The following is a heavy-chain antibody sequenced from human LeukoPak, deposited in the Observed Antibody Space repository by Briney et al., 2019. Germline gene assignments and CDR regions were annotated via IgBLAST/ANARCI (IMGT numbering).Heavy chain of an antibody. CDR3: ARSPTTVTTNWFDP. CDR1: GGSISSGGYY. J-gene: IGHJ5*02. D-gene: IGHD4-17*01. Sequence: SETLSLTCTISGGSISSGGYYWSWIRQHPGKGLEWIGYMYYGGSTYYNPSLKSRVTMSTSTSKNQFSLNLSSVTAADTAVYYCARSPTTVTTNWFDPWGQGILVTVSS. CDR2: MYYGGST. V-gene: IGHV4-31*03.